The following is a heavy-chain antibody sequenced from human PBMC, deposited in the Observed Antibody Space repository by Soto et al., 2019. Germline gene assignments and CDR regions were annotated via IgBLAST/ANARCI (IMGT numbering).Heavy chain of an antibody. CDR1: GGSFSDYY. J-gene: IGHJ4*01. CDR3: AIEVIYDCNDVSGLRSEFDY. V-gene: IGHV4-34*01. Sequence: QVQPPQWGAGLLKPSEPLSLTCAVYGGSFSDYYRGWIRKPPGKGLEWIGEINHSGSTNYNPSLKIRVTISVDTSKHQFSLNLSFVIAADKVVYYCAIEVIYDCNDVSGLRSEFDYWDHGTLVTVSS. CDR2: INHSGST. D-gene: IGHD2-8*01.